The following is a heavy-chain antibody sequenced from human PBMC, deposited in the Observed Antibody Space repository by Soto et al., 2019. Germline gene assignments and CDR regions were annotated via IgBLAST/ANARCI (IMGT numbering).Heavy chain of an antibody. V-gene: IGHV1-58*01. J-gene: IGHJ4*02. CDR3: AADRAYCGGDCYSGNDY. CDR2: IVAGSGYT. D-gene: IGHD2-21*02. CDR1: GFTFSNSA. Sequence: GASVKVSCKASGFTFSNSAVQWVRQARGQRLEWIGWIVAGSGYTDYAQRFQERVSITRDLSTRTAYMELSSLRSEDTAVYYCAADRAYCGGDCYSGNDYWGQGTLVTVS.